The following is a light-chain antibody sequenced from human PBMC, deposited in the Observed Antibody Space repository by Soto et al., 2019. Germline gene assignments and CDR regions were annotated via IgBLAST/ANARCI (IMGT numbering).Light chain of an antibody. Sequence: QSALTQPASVSGSPGQSITISCAGTISDVGGYNYVSWYQQHPGKAPKLIIYDVSDRPSGVSNRFSGSRSGNTASLTISGLQVEDEAEHYCSSYPNSLFVFGTGSKVTIL. V-gene: IGLV2-14*03. CDR3: SSYPNSLFV. CDR2: DVS. CDR1: ISDVGGYNY. J-gene: IGLJ1*01.